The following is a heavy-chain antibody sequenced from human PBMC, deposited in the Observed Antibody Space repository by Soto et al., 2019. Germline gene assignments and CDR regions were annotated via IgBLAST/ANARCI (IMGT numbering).Heavy chain of an antibody. Sequence: PGGSLRLSCAASRPTFTRYSMNWVRQAPGKCLEWVSSISSTTNYIYYGDSMKGRFTISRDNAKNSLYLEMNSLRAEDTAVYYCARESEDRTSSFDYRRQGXLVTVYS. CDR2: ISSTTNYI. V-gene: IGHV3-21*06. CDR3: ARESEDRTSSFDY. J-gene: IGHJ4*02. CDR1: RPTFTRYS.